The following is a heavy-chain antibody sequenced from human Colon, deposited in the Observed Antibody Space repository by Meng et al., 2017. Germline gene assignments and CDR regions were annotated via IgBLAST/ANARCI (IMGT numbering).Heavy chain of an antibody. CDR2: INTNTQEP. Sequence: GQLGKSGCELRRPGASVRVSCKASGYSFTTFGINWVRQAPGQGLEWLGWINTNTQEPTYAQGFTGRYAFSLDTSVSTAYLQISSLESEDTAVYYCARKASGYSYSTNWGQGTLVTVSS. D-gene: IGHD3-22*01. CDR3: ARKASGYSYSTN. CDR1: GYSFTTFG. V-gene: IGHV7-4-1*02. J-gene: IGHJ4*02.